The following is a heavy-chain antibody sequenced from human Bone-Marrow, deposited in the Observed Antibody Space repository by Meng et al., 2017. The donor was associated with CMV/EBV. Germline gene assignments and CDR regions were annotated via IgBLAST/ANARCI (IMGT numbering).Heavy chain of an antibody. D-gene: IGHD3-3*01. CDR2: FDPEDGET. CDR1: GYTLTELS. J-gene: IGHJ5*02. CDR3: ARARQYPDFWSGYYRPNWFDP. V-gene: IGHV1-24*01. Sequence: ASVKVSCKVSGYTLTELSMHWVRQAPGKGLEWMGGFDPEDGETIYAQKFQGRVTMTTDTSTSTAYMELRSLRSDDTAVYYCARARQYPDFWSGYYRPNWFDPWGQGTLVAVSS.